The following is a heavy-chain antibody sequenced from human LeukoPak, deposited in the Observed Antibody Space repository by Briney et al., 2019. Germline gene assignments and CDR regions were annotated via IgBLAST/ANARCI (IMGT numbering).Heavy chain of an antibody. Sequence: AGGSLRLSCAASGFIFSDHAMSWVRQAPGKGLEYVSAISSSGGSTYYANSVRGRFTISRDNSKNTLYLQMGSLRAEDMAVYYCARDPVRQGGSKNYDANWFDPWGQGTLVTVSS. CDR1: GFIFSDHA. D-gene: IGHD3-10*01. CDR3: ARDPVRQGGSKNYDANWFDP. CDR2: ISSSGGST. J-gene: IGHJ5*02. V-gene: IGHV3-64*01.